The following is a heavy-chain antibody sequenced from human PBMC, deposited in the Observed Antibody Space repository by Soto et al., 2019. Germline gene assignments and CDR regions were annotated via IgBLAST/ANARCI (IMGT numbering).Heavy chain of an antibody. D-gene: IGHD5-18*01. Sequence: QVQLVQAGAEVKKPGSSVKVSCKTSGGSQATSWVRQAPGHGPEWLGGIIGVFPTTNKAEKFEGRVTITADKSTVTAYMELSSLTSVDTAVYSCATVGHPRSGAFTYGYEGPFDYWGQGILVIVSS. CDR1: GGSQA. CDR3: ATVGHPRSGAFTYGYEGPFDY. V-gene: IGHV1-69*06. CDR2: IIGVFPTT. J-gene: IGHJ4*02.